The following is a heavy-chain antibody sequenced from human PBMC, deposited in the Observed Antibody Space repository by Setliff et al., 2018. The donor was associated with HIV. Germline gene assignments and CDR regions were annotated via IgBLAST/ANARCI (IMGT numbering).Heavy chain of an antibody. CDR3: ARHYGAVKSVVTVVAKYFPH. CDR2: IYYRGNT. V-gene: IGHV4-39*01. Sequence: SETLSHTCNVSGGSIRSSSYYWGWIRQPPGKGLEWIGSIYYRGNTYYNPSLKSRVTISVDTSKNQFPLKLTSATAADTAMYYCARHYGAVKSVVTVVAKYFPHWGQGTLVTVSS. J-gene: IGHJ1*01. D-gene: IGHD2-21*02. CDR1: GGSIRSSSYY.